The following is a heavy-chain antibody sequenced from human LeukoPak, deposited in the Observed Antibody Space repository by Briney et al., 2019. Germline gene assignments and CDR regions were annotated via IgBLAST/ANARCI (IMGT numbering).Heavy chain of an antibody. CDR3: ARDGSYSNPNWFDP. D-gene: IGHD4-11*01. V-gene: IGHV4-39*07. CDR2: IYYSGST. CDR1: GGSISSSSYY. J-gene: IGHJ5*02. Sequence: SETLSLTCTVSGGSISSSSYYWGWIRQPPGKGLEWIGSIYYSGSTYYNPSLKSRVTISVDTSKNQFSLKLSSVTAADTAVYYCARDGSYSNPNWFDPWGQGTLVTVSS.